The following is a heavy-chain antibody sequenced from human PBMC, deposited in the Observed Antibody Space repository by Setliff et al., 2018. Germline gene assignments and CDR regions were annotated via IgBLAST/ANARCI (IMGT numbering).Heavy chain of an antibody. Sequence: LSLTCTVSGGSISSGDYYWSWIRQPPGKGLEFVGYIYYSGSTNYNPSLKSRVTISIDTSKHQFSLKVNSVTAADTAVYYCASAPLLYSDSSGLSGTFDIWGQGTMVTVSS. D-gene: IGHD3-22*01. CDR1: GGSISSGDYY. CDR3: ASAPLLYSDSSGLSGTFDI. CDR2: IYYSGST. V-gene: IGHV4-30-4*08. J-gene: IGHJ3*02.